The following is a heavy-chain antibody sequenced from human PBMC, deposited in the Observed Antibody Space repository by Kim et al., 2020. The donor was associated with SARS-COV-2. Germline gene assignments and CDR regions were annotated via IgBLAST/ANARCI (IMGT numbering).Heavy chain of an antibody. CDR3: AKDRPGGDAFDI. CDR2: T. J-gene: IGHJ3*02. V-gene: IGHV3-23*01. Sequence: TYCAGSVKARFTIPRDNSKNTLYLQMNSLRADDTALYYCAKDRPGGDAFDIWGQGTTVTVSS. D-gene: IGHD3-16*01.